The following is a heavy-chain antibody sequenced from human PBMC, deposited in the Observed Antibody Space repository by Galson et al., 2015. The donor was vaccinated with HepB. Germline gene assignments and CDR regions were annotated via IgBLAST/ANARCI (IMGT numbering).Heavy chain of an antibody. J-gene: IGHJ4*02. CDR2: TYYRSKWYN. Sequence: CAISGDSVSSNSAAWNWIRQSPSRGLEWLGRTYYRSKWYNDYAVSVKSRITINPDTSKNQFSLQLNSVTSEDTAVYYRARDREAVVTPGTFDYWGQGTLVTVSS. V-gene: IGHV6-1*01. CDR3: ARDREAVVTPGTFDY. CDR1: GDSVSSNSAA. D-gene: IGHD6-19*01.